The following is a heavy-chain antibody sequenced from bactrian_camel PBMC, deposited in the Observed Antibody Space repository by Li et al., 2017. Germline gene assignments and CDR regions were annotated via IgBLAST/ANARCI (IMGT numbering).Heavy chain of an antibody. CDR2: IYTDVGTT. D-gene: IGHD2*01. J-gene: IGHJ4*01. CDR3: ARDSSGNI. V-gene: IGHV3S40*01. CDR1: GLTGSRNC. Sequence: VQLVESGGGSVQAGGSLRLSCAASGLTGSRNCMGWFRQAPGKERERVAAIYTDVGTTYYADSVKGRFTISRDNAKNTVYLQMNNLKPEDTAVYYCARDSSGNIRGQGTQVTVS.